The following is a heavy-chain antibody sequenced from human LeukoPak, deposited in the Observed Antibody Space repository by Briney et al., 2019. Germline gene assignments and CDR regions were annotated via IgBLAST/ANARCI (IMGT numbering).Heavy chain of an antibody. J-gene: IGHJ6*02. CDR1: GGSFNDYY. D-gene: IGHD6-13*01. CDR3: ARRGSWTYYYAMDV. CDR2: IRHSGST. Sequence: PSETLSLTCDVSGGSFNDYYWSWIRQAPGKGLEWIGEIRHSGSTNYNPSLKGRVTVSVDTSKNQFSPRLTSVTAADTAVYYCARRGSWTYYYAMDVWGQGTTVTVSS. V-gene: IGHV4-34*01.